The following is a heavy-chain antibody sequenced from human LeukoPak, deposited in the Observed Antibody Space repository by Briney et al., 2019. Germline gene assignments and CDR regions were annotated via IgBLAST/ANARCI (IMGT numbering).Heavy chain of an antibody. CDR2: FYYSGNT. CDR1: GGSISSYY. J-gene: IGHJ4*02. CDR3: AREDGYDILTGYPDS. V-gene: IGHV4-59*12. D-gene: IGHD3-9*01. Sequence: SETLSLTCTVSGGSISSYYWSWIRQPPGKGLEWIGYFYYSGNTNYNPSLKSRVTMSVDTSKNQFSLKLSSVTAADTAVYYCAREDGYDILTGYPDSWGQGILVTVSS.